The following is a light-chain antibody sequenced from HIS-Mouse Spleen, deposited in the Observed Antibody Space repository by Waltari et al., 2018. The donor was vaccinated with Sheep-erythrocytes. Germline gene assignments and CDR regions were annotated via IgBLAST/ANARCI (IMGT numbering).Light chain of an antibody. CDR2: AAS. Sequence: LTQSPGTLSLSPGERATLSCRASQGISSYLAWYQQKPGKAPKLLIYAASTLQSGVPSRFSGSGSGTEFTLTISSLQPEDFATYYCQQLNSYPPAFGPGTKVDIK. V-gene: IGKV1-9*01. CDR1: QGISSY. CDR3: QQLNSYPPA. J-gene: IGKJ3*01.